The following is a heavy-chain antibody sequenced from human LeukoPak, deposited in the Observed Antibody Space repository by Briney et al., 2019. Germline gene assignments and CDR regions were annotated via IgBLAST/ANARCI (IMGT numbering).Heavy chain of an antibody. CDR1: GFTFSSYW. CDR3: ARVGLRFLEWLLSEGYYFDY. CDR2: INWNGGST. J-gene: IGHJ4*02. V-gene: IGHV3-20*04. Sequence: GGSLRLSCAASGFTFSSYWMSWVRQAPGKGLEWVSGINWNGGSTGYADSVKGRFTISRDNAKNSLYLQMNSLRAEDTALYYCARVGLRFLEWLLSEGYYFDYWGQGTLVTVSS. D-gene: IGHD3-3*01.